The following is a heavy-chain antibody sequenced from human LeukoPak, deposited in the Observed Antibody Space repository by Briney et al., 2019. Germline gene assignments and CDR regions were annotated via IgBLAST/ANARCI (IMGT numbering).Heavy chain of an antibody. J-gene: IGHJ4*02. CDR2: VYYSGST. CDR1: GGSNSSYY. CDR3: ARDSGSGSYYFDY. V-gene: IGHV4-59*01. Sequence: SETLSLTCTVSGGSNSSYYWSWIRQPPGKGLEWIGYVYYSGSTNYNPSLKSRVTISVDTSKNQFSLKLSSVTAADTAVYYCARDSGSGSYYFDYWGQGTLVTVSS. D-gene: IGHD1-26*01.